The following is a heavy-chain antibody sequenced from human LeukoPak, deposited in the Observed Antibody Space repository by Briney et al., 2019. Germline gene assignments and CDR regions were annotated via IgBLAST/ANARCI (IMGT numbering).Heavy chain of an antibody. CDR1: GFTFSSYS. J-gene: IGHJ6*03. CDR3: ARDLVFYYYMDV. CDR2: ISSSSSYI. V-gene: IGHV3-21*01. Sequence: GGSLRLSCAASGFTFSSYSMNWVRQAPGKGLEWVSSISSSSSYIYYADSVKGRFTISRDNAKNSLYLQMNSLRAEDKALYYWARDLVFYYYMDVWGKETTVTVSS.